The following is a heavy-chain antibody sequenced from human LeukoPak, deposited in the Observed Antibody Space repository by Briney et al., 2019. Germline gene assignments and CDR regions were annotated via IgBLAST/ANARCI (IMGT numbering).Heavy chain of an antibody. J-gene: IGHJ4*02. CDR2: IYSGGST. CDR1: GFTVSSNY. V-gene: IGHV3-66*01. Sequence: GRSLRLSCAASGFTVSSNYMSWVRQAPGKGLEWVSVIYSGGSTYYADSVKGRFTISRDNSKNTLYLQMNSLRAEDTAVYYCARDASGSVDYWGQGTLVTVSS. CDR3: ARDASGSVDY. D-gene: IGHD1-26*01.